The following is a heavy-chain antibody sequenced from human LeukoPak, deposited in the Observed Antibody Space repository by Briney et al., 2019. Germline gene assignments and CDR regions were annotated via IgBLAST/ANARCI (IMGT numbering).Heavy chain of an antibody. J-gene: IGHJ5*02. V-gene: IGHV1-2*02. CDR2: INPNSGGT. D-gene: IGHD6-13*01. CDR3: ARDPIAAAGWDHLVTVGNWFDP. CDR1: GYTFTGYY. Sequence: ASVKVSCKASGYTFTGYYMHWVRQAPGQGLEWVGWINPNSGGTNYAQKFQGRVTMTRDTSISTAYMELSRLRSDDTAVYYCARDPIAAAGWDHLVTVGNWFDPWGQGTLVTVSS.